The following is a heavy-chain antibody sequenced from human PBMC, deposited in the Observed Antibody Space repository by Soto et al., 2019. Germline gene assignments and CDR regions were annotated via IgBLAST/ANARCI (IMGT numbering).Heavy chain of an antibody. CDR1: GFTFSSYS. D-gene: IGHD2-15*01. V-gene: IGHV3-48*01. CDR3: ARDPYFSGGSCYYYYYYYMDV. J-gene: IGHJ6*03. Sequence: GGSLRLSCAGSGFTFSSYSMNWVRQAPGKGLEWVSYISSSSSTIYYADSVKGRITISRDNAKNSLYLQMNSLRAEDTAVYYCARDPYFSGGSCYYYYYYYMDVWGKGTTVTVSS. CDR2: ISSSSSTI.